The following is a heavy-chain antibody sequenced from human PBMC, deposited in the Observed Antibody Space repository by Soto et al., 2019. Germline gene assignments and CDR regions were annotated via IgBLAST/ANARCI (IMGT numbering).Heavy chain of an antibody. D-gene: IGHD2-21*01. CDR3: ARAREETRILHWTGGMDV. V-gene: IGHV3-30-3*01. CDR1: GFTFSSYA. Sequence: QVQLVESGGGVVQPGRSLRLSCAASGFTFSSYAMHWVRQAPGKGLEWVAVISYDGSNKYYADSVKGRFTISRDNSKNTLYLQMNSLRAEDTAVYYCARAREETRILHWTGGMDVWGQGTTVTVSS. J-gene: IGHJ6*02. CDR2: ISYDGSNK.